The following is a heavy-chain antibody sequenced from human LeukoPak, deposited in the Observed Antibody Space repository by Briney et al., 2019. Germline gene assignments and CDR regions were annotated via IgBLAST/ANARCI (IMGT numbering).Heavy chain of an antibody. CDR2: INPNSGGT. V-gene: IGHV1-2*02. D-gene: IGHD3-22*01. Sequence: ASVKVSCKASGYTFTGYYIHWVRQAPGQGLERMGWINPNSGGTNYAQKFQGRVTMTRDTSISTAYMELSRLRSDDTAVYYCARVKNYYDSSGYLYYFDYWGQGTLVTVSS. CDR1: GYTFTGYY. CDR3: ARVKNYYDSSGYLYYFDY. J-gene: IGHJ4*02.